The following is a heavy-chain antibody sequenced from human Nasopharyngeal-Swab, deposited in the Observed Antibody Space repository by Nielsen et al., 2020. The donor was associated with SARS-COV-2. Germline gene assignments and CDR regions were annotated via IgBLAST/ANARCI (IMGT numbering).Heavy chain of an antibody. Sequence: WIRQPPGKGLEWVAVISYDGSSKYYADSVKGRFTISRDNSKNTLYLQMNSLRAEDTAVYYCARGEVYYYDSSGYLNYFDYWGQGTLVTVSS. CDR2: ISYDGSSK. CDR3: ARGEVYYYDSSGYLNYFDY. V-gene: IGHV3-30*04. J-gene: IGHJ4*02. D-gene: IGHD3-22*01.